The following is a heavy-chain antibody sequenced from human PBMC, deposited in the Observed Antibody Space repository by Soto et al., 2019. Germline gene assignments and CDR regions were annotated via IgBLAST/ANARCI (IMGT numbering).Heavy chain of an antibody. CDR3: ASGKCSSSSCSYLNL. V-gene: IGHV4-31*03. J-gene: IGHJ2*01. Sequence: QVQLQESGPGLVKPSQTLSLTCTVSGGSINSGGSYWSWIRQSPGEGLEWIGYIYYSGTTYYNPSLKSRFSPSLVTSKTQFSLKLSFLIAADTPIYYCASGKCSSSSCSYLNLWGRGTLVPVSS. CDR2: IYYSGTT. D-gene: IGHD2-2*01. CDR1: GGSINSGGSY.